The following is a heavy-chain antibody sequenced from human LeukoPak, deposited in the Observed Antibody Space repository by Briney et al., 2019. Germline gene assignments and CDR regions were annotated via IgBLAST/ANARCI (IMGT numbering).Heavy chain of an antibody. CDR3: ARQLDPLGISGRGDYFDY. V-gene: IGHV4-30-2*01. CDR2: VYHSGST. CDR1: GGSISSGGYS. D-gene: IGHD1-26*01. J-gene: IGHJ4*02. Sequence: SETLSLTCAASGGSISSGGYSWSWIRQPPGKGLEWIGYVYHSGSTNYNPSLKSRVTISVDTSKNQFSLKLSSVTAADTAVYYCARQLDPLGISGRGDYFDYWGQGALVTVSS.